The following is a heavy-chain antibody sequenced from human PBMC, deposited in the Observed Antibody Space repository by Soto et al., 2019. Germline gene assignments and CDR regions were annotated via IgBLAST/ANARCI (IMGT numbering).Heavy chain of an antibody. Sequence: QVQLVQSGAEVMKPGASVKVSCKASGYTFTSYDINWVRQATGQGLEWMGWMNPNSGNTGYAQKCQGRVTMTRNTPISTAYMELSSLRSEDTAVYYCARGREQWLVRGDAFDIWGQGTMVPVSS. V-gene: IGHV1-8*01. CDR2: MNPNSGNT. CDR1: GYTFTSYD. J-gene: IGHJ3*02. CDR3: ARGREQWLVRGDAFDI. D-gene: IGHD6-19*01.